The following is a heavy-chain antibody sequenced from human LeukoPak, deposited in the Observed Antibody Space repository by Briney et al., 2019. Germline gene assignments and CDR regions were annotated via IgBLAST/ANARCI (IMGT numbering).Heavy chain of an antibody. J-gene: IGHJ4*02. CDR1: GASISTSTYY. CDR3: ALETILAGGLELDY. CDR2: IRYSGTT. D-gene: IGHD1-1*01. Sequence: SETLSLTCTVSGASISTSTYYWGWIRQPPGKGLEWIGSIRYSGTTYYNPSLQSRVTISVDTSKNQFSLRLSSVTASDTAVYFCALETILAGGLELDYWGQGNLVTVSS. V-gene: IGHV4-39*01.